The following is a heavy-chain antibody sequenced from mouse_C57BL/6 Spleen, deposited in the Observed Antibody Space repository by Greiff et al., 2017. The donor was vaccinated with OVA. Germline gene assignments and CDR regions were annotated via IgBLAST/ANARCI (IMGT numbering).Heavy chain of an antibody. D-gene: IGHD3-2*02. J-gene: IGHJ3*01. CDR1: GFTFSSYG. CDR2: ISSGGSYT. V-gene: IGHV5-6*01. CDR3: ARHGDSSGYVAY. Sequence: EVQVVESGGDLVKPGGSLKLSCAASGFTFSSYGMSWVRQTPDKRLEWVATISSGGSYTYYPDSVKGRFTISRDNAKNTLYLQMSSLKSEDTAMYYCARHGDSSGYVAYWGQGTLVTVSA.